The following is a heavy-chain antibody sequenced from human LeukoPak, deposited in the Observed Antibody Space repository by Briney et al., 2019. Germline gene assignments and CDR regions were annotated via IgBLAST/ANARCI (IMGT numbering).Heavy chain of an antibody. Sequence: PSETPSLTCTVSGGSISSNYWSWIRQPPGKGLEWIGYIYFSGSTNYNPSLKSRVTISVDTSKNQFSLKVRSVTAADTAVYYCARLAHGAYVWGTNRLYFFDHWGQGTLVTVSS. CDR2: IYFSGST. V-gene: IGHV4-59*01. CDR3: ARLAHGAYVWGTNRLYFFDH. D-gene: IGHD3-16*02. J-gene: IGHJ4*02. CDR1: GGSISSNY.